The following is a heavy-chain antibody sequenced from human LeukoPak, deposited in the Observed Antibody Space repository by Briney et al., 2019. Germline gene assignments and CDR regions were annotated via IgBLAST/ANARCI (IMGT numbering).Heavy chain of an antibody. V-gene: IGHV1-2*02. CDR3: AREGCSGGSCYFDY. D-gene: IGHD2-15*01. CDR2: INPNSRGT. J-gene: IGHJ4*02. Sequence: ASVKVCCKASGYTFTGYYMHWVRQAPGQGLEWMGWINPNSRGTNYAQKFQGRVTMTRDTSISTAYMELGRLRSGDTAVYYCAREGCSGGSCYFDYWGQGTLVTVSS. CDR1: GYTFTGYY.